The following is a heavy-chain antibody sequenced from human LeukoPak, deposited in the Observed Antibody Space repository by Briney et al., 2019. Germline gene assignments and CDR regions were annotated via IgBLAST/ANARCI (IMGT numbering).Heavy chain of an antibody. D-gene: IGHD3-10*01. CDR2: INPNSGGT. V-gene: IGHV1-2*02. CDR1: GYIFTDYY. CDR3: ARDRGRISDYYGSGRSLHYYMDV. J-gene: IGHJ6*03. Sequence: ASVKVSCKASGYIFTDYYMHWVRQAPGQGLEWMGWINPNSGGTNCAQKFQGRATMTRDTSISTAYMDLSRLTSDDTAVYYCARDRGRISDYYGSGRSLHYYMDVWGKGTTVTVSS.